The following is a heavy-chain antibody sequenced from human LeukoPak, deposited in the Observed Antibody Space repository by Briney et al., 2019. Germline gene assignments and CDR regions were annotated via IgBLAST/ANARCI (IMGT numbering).Heavy chain of an antibody. J-gene: IGHJ5*02. D-gene: IGHD6-6*01. CDR2: ISSGSIYL. Sequence: GGCLRLSCAASGFTFSSYSMNWVRQAPGKGLEWVSSISSGSIYLYYSYSVRGRFTISRATAKNYVYMHTNCPRAMSTVVYYCARSSWQLSLGWFYPWGQGTLVIVSS. CDR1: GFTFSSYS. V-gene: IGHV3-21*01. CDR3: ARSSWQLSLGWFYP.